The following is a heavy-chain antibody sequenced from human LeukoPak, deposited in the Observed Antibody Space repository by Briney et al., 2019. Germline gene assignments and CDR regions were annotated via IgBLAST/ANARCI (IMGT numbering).Heavy chain of an antibody. D-gene: IGHD4-17*01. V-gene: IGHV4-39*01. CDR3: AVTTVTTVYY. Sequence: PSETLSLTCTVSGGSIGSSNYYWGWIRQPPGKGLEWIGTIYYSGSTYYDPSLKSRVTISVDTSKNQFSLKLSSVTAAGTAVYYCAVTTVTTVYYWGQGTLVTVSS. CDR2: IYYSGST. J-gene: IGHJ4*02. CDR1: GGSIGSSNYY.